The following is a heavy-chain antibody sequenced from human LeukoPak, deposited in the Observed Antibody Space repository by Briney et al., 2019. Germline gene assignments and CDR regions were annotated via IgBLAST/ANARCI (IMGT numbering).Heavy chain of an antibody. CDR1: GYTFTSYY. Sequence: EASVKVSCKASGYTFTSYYMHWVRQAPGQGLEWMGWINPNSGGTNYAQKFQGRVTMTRDTSISTAYMELSSLRSGDTAVYYCARFAVHRRLAVAGQFGLDYWGQGTLVTVSS. D-gene: IGHD6-19*01. J-gene: IGHJ4*02. CDR3: ARFAVHRRLAVAGQFGLDY. CDR2: INPNSGGT. V-gene: IGHV1-2*02.